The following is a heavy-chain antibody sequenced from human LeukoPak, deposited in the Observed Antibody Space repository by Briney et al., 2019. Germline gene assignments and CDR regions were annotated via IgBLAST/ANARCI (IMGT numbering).Heavy chain of an antibody. CDR1: RDSISSGNW. Sequence: SETLSLTCAVSRDSISSGNWWSWVRQRPGKGLEWIGEIYHSGDTNYNPSLKSRVTISVDKSKNQFSLNPNSVTAADTAVYYCARLCSGDTCSSYFDYWGQGTLVTVSS. V-gene: IGHV4-4*02. J-gene: IGHJ4*02. CDR3: ARLCSGDTCSSYFDY. CDR2: IYHSGDT. D-gene: IGHD2-15*01.